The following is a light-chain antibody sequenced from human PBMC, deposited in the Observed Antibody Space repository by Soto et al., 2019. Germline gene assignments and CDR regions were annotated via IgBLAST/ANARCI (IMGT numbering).Light chain of an antibody. J-gene: IGKJ5*01. Sequence: IPMNRSPDSLCMSLGARATLNCKSSQNILYKSKNKNYLAWYQQKPGQPPKLLISWASTRESGLPDRFSGSGSGTDLTLTISSLQAEDVAVYYCPQYYSTPITFGQGARLEFK. V-gene: IGKV4-1*01. CDR2: WAS. CDR3: PQYYSTPIT. CDR1: QNILYKSKNKNY.